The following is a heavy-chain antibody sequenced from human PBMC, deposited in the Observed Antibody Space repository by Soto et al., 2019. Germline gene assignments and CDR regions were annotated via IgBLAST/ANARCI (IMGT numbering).Heavy chain of an antibody. D-gene: IGHD1-26*01. J-gene: IGHJ4*02. Sequence: QVQLVQSGAEVKKPGSSVKVSCKASGGTFSGYSINWVRQAPGQGLEWMGESIPIFGTANYAQKFQGRVTITADDSTSTVSVELTSLSSEDTAVYYCARDGGSHSGGIDYWGQGTLVTVSS. V-gene: IGHV1-69*01. CDR1: GGTFSGYS. CDR2: SIPIFGTA. CDR3: ARDGGSHSGGIDY.